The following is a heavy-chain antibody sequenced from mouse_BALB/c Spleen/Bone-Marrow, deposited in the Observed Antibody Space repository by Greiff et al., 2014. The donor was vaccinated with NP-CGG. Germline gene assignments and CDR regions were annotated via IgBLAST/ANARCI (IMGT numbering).Heavy chain of an antibody. J-gene: IGHJ4*01. Sequence: EVQRVESGGGLVQPGGSPRLSCATSGFTFTDYYMSWVRQPPGKALEWLGFIRNRANAYTTEYSASVKGRFTISRDNSQSILYLRMNILRAEDSATYYCARSLYPRAMDYWGQGTSVTVS. CDR1: GFTFTDYY. V-gene: IGHV7-3*02. CDR2: IRNRANAYTT. D-gene: IGHD2-10*02. CDR3: ARSLYPRAMDY.